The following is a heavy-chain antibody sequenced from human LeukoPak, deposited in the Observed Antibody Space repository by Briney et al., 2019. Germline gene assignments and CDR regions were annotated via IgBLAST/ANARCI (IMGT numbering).Heavy chain of an antibody. D-gene: IGHD6-19*01. CDR3: AKQVAVAGYFDY. CDR1: GFTFSSYA. Sequence: GGSPRLSCAASGFTFSSYAMIWVRQAPGKGLEWVSGISGSGDSTDYADSVKGRFTISRDNSKNTLSLQMNSLRAEDTAVYYCAKQVAVAGYFDYWGQGTLVTVSS. V-gene: IGHV3-23*01. CDR2: ISGSGDST. J-gene: IGHJ4*02.